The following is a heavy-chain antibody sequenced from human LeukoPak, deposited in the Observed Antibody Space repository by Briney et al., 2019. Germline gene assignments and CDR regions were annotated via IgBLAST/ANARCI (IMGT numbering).Heavy chain of an antibody. D-gene: IGHD5-18*01. V-gene: IGHV3-23*01. J-gene: IGHJ4*02. CDR3: AKDGGGGGYSYGDY. CDR1: GFTFSSYA. Sequence: GGSLRLSCAASGFTFSSYAMSWVRQAPGKGLEWVSAISGSGGSTYYADSVKGRFTISRDNSKNTLYLQMNSLRAEDTAVYYWAKDGGGGGYSYGDYWGQGTLVTVSS. CDR2: ISGSGGST.